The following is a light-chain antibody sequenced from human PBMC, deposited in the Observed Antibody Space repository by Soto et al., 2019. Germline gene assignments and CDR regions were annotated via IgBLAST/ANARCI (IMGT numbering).Light chain of an antibody. CDR1: VGHSSYA. Sequence: QPVLTQSPSASASPGASVKLTCTLTVGHSSYAIAWHQQQPEKGPRYLMKLNSDGSHDKGDGIPDRFSGSRSGAERYLTISNLQSDDEADYYCQTWATGIQVFGGGTKLTVL. CDR3: QTWATGIQV. CDR2: LNSDGSH. V-gene: IGLV4-69*01. J-gene: IGLJ3*02.